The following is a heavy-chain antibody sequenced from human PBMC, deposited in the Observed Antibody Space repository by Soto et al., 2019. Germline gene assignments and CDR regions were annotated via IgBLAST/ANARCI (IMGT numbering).Heavy chain of an antibody. CDR1: GGSISSGGYS. Sequence: QLQLQESGSGLVKPSQTLSLTCAVSGGSISSGGYSWSWIRQPPGKGLEWIGYIYHSGSTYYNPCLKSRVTIAVDRSQNQFSLKLSSVTAAATAVYYCARAGGLGAVAVDFWGQGTLVTVSS. J-gene: IGHJ4*02. CDR3: ARAGGLGAVAVDF. CDR2: IYHSGST. V-gene: IGHV4-30-2*01. D-gene: IGHD6-19*01.